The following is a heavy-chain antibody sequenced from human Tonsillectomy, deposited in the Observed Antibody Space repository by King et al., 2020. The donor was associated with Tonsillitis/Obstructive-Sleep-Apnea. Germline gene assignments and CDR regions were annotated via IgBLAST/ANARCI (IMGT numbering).Heavy chain of an antibody. V-gene: IGHV4-34*01. D-gene: IGHD2-2*01. Sequence: VQLQQWGAGLLKPSETLSLTCAVYGGSFSGYYWSWIRQPPGKGLEWIGEINHSGSTNYNPSLNSRVTMSLDTSKNQFSLKLGSVTAAATAVYYCARENIVVVPAVMGGGFDYWGQGTLVTVSS. CDR2: INHSGST. CDR3: ARENIVVVPAVMGGGFDY. J-gene: IGHJ4*02. CDR1: GGSFSGYY.